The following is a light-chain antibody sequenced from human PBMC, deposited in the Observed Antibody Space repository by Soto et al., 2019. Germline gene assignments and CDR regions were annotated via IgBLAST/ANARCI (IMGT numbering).Light chain of an antibody. J-gene: IGKJ1*01. CDR2: AAS. V-gene: IGKV1-39*01. Sequence: IQMTQSPSSLSASVGDRVTITCRASQRISTYLNWFQQRPGKAPRLLIYAASTLQTGVSSNFSGSASGTDFTLTITSLQPEDFATYFCRQTYSIPPTFGQGTKVDIK. CDR3: RQTYSIPPT. CDR1: QRISTY.